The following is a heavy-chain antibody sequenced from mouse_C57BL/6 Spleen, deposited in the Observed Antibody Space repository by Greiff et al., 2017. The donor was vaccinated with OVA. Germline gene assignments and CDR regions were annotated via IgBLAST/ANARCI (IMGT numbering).Heavy chain of an antibody. V-gene: IGHV1-82*01. Sequence: QVQLKESGPELVKPGASVKISCKASGYAFSSSWMNWVKQRPGKGLEWIGRIYPGDGDTNYNGKFKGKATLTADKSSSTAYMQLSSLTSEDSAVYFCAPTVVAAPGYFDYWGQGTTLTVSS. CDR3: APTVVAAPGYFDY. CDR2: IYPGDGDT. D-gene: IGHD1-1*01. CDR1: GYAFSSSW. J-gene: IGHJ2*01.